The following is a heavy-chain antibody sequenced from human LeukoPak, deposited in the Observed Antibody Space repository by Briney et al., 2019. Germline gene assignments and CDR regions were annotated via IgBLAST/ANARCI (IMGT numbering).Heavy chain of an antibody. CDR2: IYYSGST. J-gene: IGHJ4*02. D-gene: IGHD3-22*01. Sequence: SQTLSLTCTVSGGSINSGDYYWSWFRQPPGKGLEWIGYIYYSGSTNYNPSLKSRVTISVDTSKNQFSLKLSSVTAADTAVYYCARSANYYDSSGLHYYFDYWGQGTLVTVSS. V-gene: IGHV4-30-4*08. CDR1: GGSINSGDYY. CDR3: ARSANYYDSSGLHYYFDY.